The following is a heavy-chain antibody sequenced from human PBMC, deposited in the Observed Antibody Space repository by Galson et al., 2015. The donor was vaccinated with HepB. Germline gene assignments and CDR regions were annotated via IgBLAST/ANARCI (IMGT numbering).Heavy chain of an antibody. CDR3: ARDLAGGGFDP. D-gene: IGHD1-26*01. CDR2: ISSSGSYI. CDR1: GFTFSSYS. J-gene: IGHJ5*02. Sequence: SLRLSCAASGFTFSSYSMNWVRQAPGKGLEWVSSISSSGSYIYYAGSVKGRFTISRDNAKNSLYLQMNSLRAEDTAVYYCARDLAGGGFDPWGQGTLVTVSS. V-gene: IGHV3-21*01.